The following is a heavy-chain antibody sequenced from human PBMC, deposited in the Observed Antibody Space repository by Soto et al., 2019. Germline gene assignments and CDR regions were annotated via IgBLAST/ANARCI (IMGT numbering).Heavy chain of an antibody. CDR3: ARGDRGAFDL. Sequence: EVQLVESGGGLVRPGGSLRLSCAASGFTFSYYWMHWVLQAPGKGLVWVSRIHSDGSSTTYADFVKGRFIISRDNARNTVDLQLNSVRVEDTAEYYCARGDRGAFDLGGQGTVVTVSS. CDR2: IHSDGSST. V-gene: IGHV3-74*01. D-gene: IGHD1-26*01. J-gene: IGHJ3*01. CDR1: GFTFSYYW.